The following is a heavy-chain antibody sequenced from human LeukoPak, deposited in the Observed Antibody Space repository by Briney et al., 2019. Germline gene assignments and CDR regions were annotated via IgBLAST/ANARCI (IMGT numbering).Heavy chain of an antibody. Sequence: GGSLRLSCAASGFTFSTYVMHWLRQAPGKGLEYVSAISTNGGSTDYAHSVKGRFTISRDNSKNMLYLQMGSLRTEDMAVYYCARANLYSSSWYAGFYYYGMDVWGQGTTVTVSS. J-gene: IGHJ6*02. CDR3: ARANLYSSSWYAGFYYYGMDV. D-gene: IGHD6-13*01. V-gene: IGHV3-64*01. CDR2: ISTNGGST. CDR1: GFTFSTYV.